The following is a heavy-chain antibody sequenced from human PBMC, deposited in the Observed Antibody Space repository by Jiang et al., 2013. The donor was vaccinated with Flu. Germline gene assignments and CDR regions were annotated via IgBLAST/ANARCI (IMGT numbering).Heavy chain of an antibody. CDR2: IHPRSGGT. J-gene: IGHJ4*02. D-gene: IGHD6-25*01. CDR3: AKDRGELRLAASGSDY. Sequence: VQLVESGAEMKQPGASVKVSCRTSGYNFADYYIHWVRQAPGEGLEWMAWIHPRSGGTNHAQKFQDRVTLTRDTTTSTAYMELIGLRSDDTAVYYCAKDRGELRLAASGSDYWGQGTLVTVS. V-gene: IGHV1-2*02. CDR1: GYNFADYY.